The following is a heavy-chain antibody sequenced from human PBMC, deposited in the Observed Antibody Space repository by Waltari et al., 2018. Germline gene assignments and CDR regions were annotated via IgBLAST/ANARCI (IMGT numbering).Heavy chain of an antibody. J-gene: IGHJ6*02. D-gene: IGHD2-21*02. CDR2: IIPILGIA. CDR1: GGTFSSYT. CDR3: ALEGVTNRRDYYYGMDV. Sequence: QVQLVQSGAEVKKPGSSVKVSCKAYGGTFSSYTLRGVRQAPGQGLEWMGRIIPILGIANYAQKFQGRVTITADKATSTAYMELSSLRSEDTAVYYCALEGVTNRRDYYYGMDVWGQGTTVTVSS. V-gene: IGHV1-69*02.